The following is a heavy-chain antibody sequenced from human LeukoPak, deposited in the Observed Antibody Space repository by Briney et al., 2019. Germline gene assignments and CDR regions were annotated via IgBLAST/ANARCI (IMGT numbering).Heavy chain of an antibody. J-gene: IGHJ4*02. Sequence: SETLSLTCAVYGGSFSGYYWSWIRQPPGKGLEWIGEINHSGSANYNPSLKSRVTISVDTSKNQFSLKLSSVTAADTAVYYCARGSTYYDFWSGRYYFDYWGQGTLVTVSS. CDR1: GGSFSGYY. CDR3: ARGSTYYDFWSGRYYFDY. V-gene: IGHV4-34*01. CDR2: INHSGSA. D-gene: IGHD3-3*01.